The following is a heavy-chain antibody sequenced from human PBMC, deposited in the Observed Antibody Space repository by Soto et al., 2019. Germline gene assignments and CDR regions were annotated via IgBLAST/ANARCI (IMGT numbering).Heavy chain of an antibody. CDR2: IIPIFGTA. Sequence: QVQLVQSGAEVKKPGSSVKVSCKASGGTFSSYAISWVRQAPGQGLEWMGGIIPIFGTANYAQKFQGRVTITADESTSTAYMELSSLRSEDTAVYYCAIFIRWNYPYYYYGMDVWGQGTTVTVSS. CDR3: AIFIRWNYPYYYYGMDV. CDR1: GGTFSSYA. J-gene: IGHJ6*02. D-gene: IGHD1-7*01. V-gene: IGHV1-69*01.